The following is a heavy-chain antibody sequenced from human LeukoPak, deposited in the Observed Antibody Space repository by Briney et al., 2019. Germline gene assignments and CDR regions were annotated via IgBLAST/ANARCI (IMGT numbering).Heavy chain of an antibody. D-gene: IGHD3-10*01. CDR1: GFTFSSYW. J-gene: IGHJ4*02. CDR2: INGDGSST. CDR3: ASAGSYFTDYYFDY. V-gene: IGHV3-74*01. Sequence: GGSLRLSCAASGFTFSSYWMHWVRQAPGKGLVWVSRINGDGSSTAYADSVKGRFTISRDNAKNSLYLQMNSLRTEDTAVYYCASAGSYFTDYYFDYWGQGTLVTVSS.